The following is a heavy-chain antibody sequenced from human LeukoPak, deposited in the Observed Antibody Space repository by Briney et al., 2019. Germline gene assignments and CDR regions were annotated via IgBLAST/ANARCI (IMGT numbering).Heavy chain of an antibody. J-gene: IGHJ4*02. CDR1: GFTFSDSE. Sequence: GGSLRLSCAASGFTFSDSEMNWVRQAPGKGLERVSYLSGSGSTKYYADSVKGRFTISRDNAKNSLYLQMNSLRAEETAVFYCGKLLYSSGLYHFDYWGQGTLVTVSS. CDR3: GKLLYSSGLYHFDY. D-gene: IGHD3-10*01. CDR2: LSGSGSTK. V-gene: IGHV3-48*03.